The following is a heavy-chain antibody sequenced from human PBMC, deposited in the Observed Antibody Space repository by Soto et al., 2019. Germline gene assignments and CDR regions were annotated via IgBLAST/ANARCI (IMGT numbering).Heavy chain of an antibody. CDR2: ISSSSSYI. J-gene: IGHJ6*03. CDR1: GFTFSSYS. D-gene: IGHD2-15*01. Sequence: PGGSLRLSCAASGFTFSSYSMNWVRQAPGKGLEWVSSISSSSSYIYYADSVKGRFTISRDNAKNSLYLQMNSLRAEDTAVYYCARVSNIVVVVAAKDYYYYYMDVWGKGTTATVPS. V-gene: IGHV3-21*01. CDR3: ARVSNIVVVVAAKDYYYYYMDV.